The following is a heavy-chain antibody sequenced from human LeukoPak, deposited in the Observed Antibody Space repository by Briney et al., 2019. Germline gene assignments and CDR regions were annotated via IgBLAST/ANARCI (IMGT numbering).Heavy chain of an antibody. CDR2: INHSGST. Sequence: SETLSLTCAVYGGSFSGYYWSWIRQPPGKGLEWIGEINHSGSTNYNPSLKSRVTISVDTSKNQFSLKLSSATAADTAVYYCARGLYSTFDYWGQGTLVTVSS. CDR1: GGSFSGYY. D-gene: IGHD4-11*01. V-gene: IGHV4-34*01. J-gene: IGHJ4*02. CDR3: ARGLYSTFDY.